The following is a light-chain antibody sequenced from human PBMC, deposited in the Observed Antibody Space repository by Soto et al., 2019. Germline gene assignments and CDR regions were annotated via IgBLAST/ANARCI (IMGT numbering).Light chain of an antibody. CDR3: QSYDSSLSVVYV. V-gene: IGLV1-40*01. Sequence: QPVLTQPPSVSGAPGQRVAISCTGSISNIGAGIDVHWYQQLPGTAPKLLIYANNIRPSGVPDRFSGSKSGTSASLAITGLQAEDEADYYCQSYDSSLSVVYVFGTGTKVTVL. CDR2: ANN. J-gene: IGLJ1*01. CDR1: ISNIGAGID.